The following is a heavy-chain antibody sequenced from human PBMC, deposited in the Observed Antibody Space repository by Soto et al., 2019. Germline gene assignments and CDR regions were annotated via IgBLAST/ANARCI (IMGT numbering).Heavy chain of an antibody. Sequence: GGSLRLSCAASGFSFSSYDMHWVRQATGKGLEWVSAIGTAGDTYYPGSVKGRFTISRENAKNSLYLQMNSLRAEDTAVYYCARANQYGSGIYYNTKHFDYWSQGTLVTVSS. CDR2: IGTAGDT. CDR1: GFSFSSYD. D-gene: IGHD3-10*01. CDR3: ARANQYGSGIYYNTKHFDY. V-gene: IGHV3-13*01. J-gene: IGHJ4*02.